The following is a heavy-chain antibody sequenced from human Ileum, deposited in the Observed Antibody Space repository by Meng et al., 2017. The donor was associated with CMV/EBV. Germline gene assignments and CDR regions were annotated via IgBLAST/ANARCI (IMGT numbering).Heavy chain of an antibody. Sequence: GSLRLSCNISGDSIKSFDWNWIRQFPGKGLEWIGFVYSTGSTNYNPSLRSRLTMAADTSKNQLSLTLTSVTAADTAVYYCARVGPHDEFTSDIWGQGTVVTVSS. J-gene: IGHJ3*02. D-gene: IGHD1-1*01. CDR1: GDSIKSFD. CDR3: ARVGPHDEFTSDI. V-gene: IGHV4-59*01. CDR2: VYSTGST.